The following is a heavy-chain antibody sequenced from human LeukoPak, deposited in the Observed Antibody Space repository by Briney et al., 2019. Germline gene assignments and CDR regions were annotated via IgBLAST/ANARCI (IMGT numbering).Heavy chain of an antibody. J-gene: IGHJ4*02. D-gene: IGHD1-26*01. CDR1: GFTFDDYA. CDR2: ISWNSGSI. Sequence: GRSLRPSCAASGFTFDDYAMHWVRQAPGKGLEWVSGISWNSGSIGYADSVKGRFTISRDNAKNSLYLQMNSLRAEDTALYYCAKGALQVGATYFDYWGQGTLVTVSS. V-gene: IGHV3-9*01. CDR3: AKGALQVGATYFDY.